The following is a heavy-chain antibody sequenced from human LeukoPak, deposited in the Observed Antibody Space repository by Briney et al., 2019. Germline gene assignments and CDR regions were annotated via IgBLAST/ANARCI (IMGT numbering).Heavy chain of an antibody. V-gene: IGHV4-4*07. D-gene: IGHD6-13*01. J-gene: IGHJ4*02. CDR3: TRGATAAEGTLDD. Sequence: PSETLSLTCTVSGGSISSYYWSWIRQPAGKGLEWIGRINTSGNSNYNPSLRSRVTMSVDTSKNQFSLNLSSVTAADTAVYYCTRGATAAEGTLDDWGQGTLVTVSS. CDR2: INTSGNS. CDR1: GGSISSYY.